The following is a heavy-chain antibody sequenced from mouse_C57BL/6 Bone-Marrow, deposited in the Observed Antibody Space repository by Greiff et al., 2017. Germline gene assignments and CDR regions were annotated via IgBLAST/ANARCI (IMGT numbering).Heavy chain of an antibody. Sequence: QVQLQQPGAELVRPGTSVKLSCKASGYTFTSYWMHWVKQRPGQGLEWIGVIDPSDSYTNYNQQFKGKATLTVDTSSSTAYMQLSSLTSEDSAVYYCARATSAMDYWGQGTSVTVSS. D-gene: IGHD1-2*01. CDR1: GYTFTSYW. CDR3: ARATSAMDY. CDR2: IDPSDSYT. V-gene: IGHV1-59*01. J-gene: IGHJ4*01.